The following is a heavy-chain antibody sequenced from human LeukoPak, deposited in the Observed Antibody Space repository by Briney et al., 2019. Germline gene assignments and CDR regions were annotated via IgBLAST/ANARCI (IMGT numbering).Heavy chain of an antibody. CDR2: ISYDGSYK. D-gene: IGHD1-26*01. CDR1: GFAFSTYA. CDR3: ARARLQWEVRYPRFDS. V-gene: IGHV3-30*03. Sequence: PGGSVSLSCSASGFAFSTYAMHWVRQAPGKGLEWVAVISYDGSYKDYGDPVKGRFTLSRDNSKSTVFLEMSSLRAEDTAVYHCARARLQWEVRYPRFDSWGQGTLVTVSS. J-gene: IGHJ4*02.